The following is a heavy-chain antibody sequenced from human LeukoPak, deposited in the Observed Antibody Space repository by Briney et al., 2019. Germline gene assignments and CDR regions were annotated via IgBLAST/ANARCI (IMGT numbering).Heavy chain of an antibody. D-gene: IGHD5-12*01. CDR1: GYTFTSYG. J-gene: IGHJ4*02. CDR2: ISAYNGNT. CDR3: AWWLRLGGNNFDY. Sequence: ASVKASCKASGYTFTSYGISWVRQAPGQGVEWMGWISAYNGNTNYAQKLQGRVTMTTDTSTSTAYMELRSLRSDDTAVYYCAWWLRLGGNNFDYWGQGTLVTVSS. V-gene: IGHV1-18*01.